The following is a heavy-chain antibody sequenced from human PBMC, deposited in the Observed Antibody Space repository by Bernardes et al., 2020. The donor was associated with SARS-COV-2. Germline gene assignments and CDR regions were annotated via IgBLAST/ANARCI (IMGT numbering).Heavy chain of an antibody. Sequence: TLPLSCSVPGGSISSGSDYWSWSLQPAGKGLEWIGRIYTSGSTNYNPSLKSRVTISVDTSKNQFSLKLSSVTAADTAVYYCARDEYSSSLYGMDVWGQGTTVTVSS. CDR1: GGSISSGSDY. D-gene: IGHD6-13*01. V-gene: IGHV4-61*02. CDR2: IYTSGST. J-gene: IGHJ6*02. CDR3: ARDEYSSSLYGMDV.